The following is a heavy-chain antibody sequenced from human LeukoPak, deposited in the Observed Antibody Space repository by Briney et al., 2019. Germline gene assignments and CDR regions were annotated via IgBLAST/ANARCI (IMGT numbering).Heavy chain of an antibody. D-gene: IGHD4-11*01. CDR3: ARDFSPPDYSNYYYYYYMDV. J-gene: IGHJ6*03. CDR2: IYTSGST. Sequence: PSETLSLTCTVSGGSISSGSYYWSWIRQPAGKGLEWIGRIYTSGSTNYNPSLKSRVTMSVDTSKNQFSLKLSSVTAADTAVYYCARDFSPPDYSNYYYYYYMDVWGKGTTVTVSS. CDR1: GGSISSGSYY. V-gene: IGHV4-61*02.